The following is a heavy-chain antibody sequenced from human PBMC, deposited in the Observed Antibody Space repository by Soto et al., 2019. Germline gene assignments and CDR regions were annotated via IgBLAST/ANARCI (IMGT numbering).Heavy chain of an antibody. D-gene: IGHD6-13*01. V-gene: IGHV3-21*02. J-gene: IGHJ5*02. CDR3: TRDASRDSSARGWFDP. CDR2: ISSNSAYI. Sequence: EVQLVESGGGLVKPGGSLRLSGAASGFTFRSFTMNWVRQAPGKGLEWVSTISSNSAYIYYTDARRGRFTISRDNAKNSLHLQMNSLRAEDTAVYYCTRDASRDSSARGWFDPWGPGTLVTVSS. CDR1: GFTFRSFT.